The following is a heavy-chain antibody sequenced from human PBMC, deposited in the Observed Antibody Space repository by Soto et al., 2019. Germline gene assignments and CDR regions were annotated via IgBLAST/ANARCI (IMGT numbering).Heavy chain of an antibody. D-gene: IGHD4-17*01. J-gene: IGHJ4*02. CDR3: ARDVPSYGDYGNGYFDY. CDR2: IYYSGST. CDR1: GGSITSGGYY. Sequence: SETLSLTCTVSGGSITSGGYYWSWIRQHPGKGLEWIGYIYYSGSTYYNPSLKSRVTISVDTSKNQFSLKLSSVTAADTAVYYCARDVPSYGDYGNGYFDYWGQGTLVTVSS. V-gene: IGHV4-31*03.